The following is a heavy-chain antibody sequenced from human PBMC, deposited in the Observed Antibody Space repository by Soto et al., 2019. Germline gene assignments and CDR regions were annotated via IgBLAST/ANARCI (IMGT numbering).Heavy chain of an antibody. Sequence: PSETLSLTCTVSGGSISSGNFSWTWIRQPPGKGLEWIAYIFHTGSTFYNSSLKPRVSISVDRSKNQFSLKLKSVTETDTAFYYCARVKVGDLFRFNWFFDLWGRGTLVTVSS. CDR3: ARVKVGDLFRFNWFFDL. CDR2: IFHTGST. CDR1: GGSISSGNFS. D-gene: IGHD3-3*01. V-gene: IGHV4-30-2*01. J-gene: IGHJ2*01.